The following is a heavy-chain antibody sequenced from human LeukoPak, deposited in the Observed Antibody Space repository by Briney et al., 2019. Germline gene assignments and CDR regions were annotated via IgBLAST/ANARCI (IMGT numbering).Heavy chain of an antibody. Sequence: GGSLRLSCAASGFTFDDYGMSWVRQAPGKGLEWVSGINWNGGSTGYADSVKGRFTISRDNAKNSLYLQMNSLRAEDTALYYCAREKYYYGSGSYGYYYYYMDVWGKGTTVTVSS. CDR3: AREKYYYGSGSYGYYYYYMDV. J-gene: IGHJ6*03. D-gene: IGHD3-10*01. V-gene: IGHV3-20*04. CDR1: GFTFDDYG. CDR2: INWNGGST.